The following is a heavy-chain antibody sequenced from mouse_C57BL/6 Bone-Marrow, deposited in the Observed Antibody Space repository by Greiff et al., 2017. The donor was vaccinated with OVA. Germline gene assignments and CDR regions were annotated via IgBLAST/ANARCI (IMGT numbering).Heavy chain of an antibody. V-gene: IGHV5-16*01. J-gene: IGHJ1*03. D-gene: IGHD1-1*01. CDR3: ARDRDYGSSYEYFDV. CDR1: GFTFSDYY. CDR2: INYDGSST. Sequence: EVKLVESEGGLVQPGSSMKLSCTASGFTFSDYYMAWVRQVPEKGLEWVANINYDGSSTYYLDSLKSRFIISRDNGKNILYLQMSSLKSEDTATYYCARDRDYGSSYEYFDVWGTGTTVTVSS.